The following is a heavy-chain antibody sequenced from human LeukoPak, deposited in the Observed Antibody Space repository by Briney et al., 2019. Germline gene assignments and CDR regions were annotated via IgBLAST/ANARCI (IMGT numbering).Heavy chain of an antibody. CDR2: ISGSGGST. CDR3: AKDPGIWQQLVLDAFDI. V-gene: IGHV3-23*01. D-gene: IGHD6-13*01. J-gene: IGHJ3*02. Sequence: KPGGSLRLSCAASGFTFSSYAMSWVRQAPGKGLEWVSAISGSGGSTYYADSVKGRFTISRDNSKNTLYLQMNSLRAEDTAVYHCAKDPGIWQQLVLDAFDIWGQGTMVTVSS. CDR1: GFTFSSYA.